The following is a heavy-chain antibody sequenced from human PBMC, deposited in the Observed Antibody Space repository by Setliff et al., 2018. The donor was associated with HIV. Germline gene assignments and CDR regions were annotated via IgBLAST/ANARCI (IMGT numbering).Heavy chain of an antibody. D-gene: IGHD5-12*01. J-gene: IGHJ4*02. CDR1: GFTFNSYG. CDR2: IKQDGSDK. CDR3: ARDWRHGYDLNFDY. Sequence: PGGSLRLSCAASGFTFNSYGIHWLRRAPGRGLEWVANIKQDGSDKYYVDSVKGRFTISRDNAKNSLYLQMNSLRAEDTAMYYCARDWRHGYDLNFDYWGQGTLVTVSS. V-gene: IGHV3-7*01.